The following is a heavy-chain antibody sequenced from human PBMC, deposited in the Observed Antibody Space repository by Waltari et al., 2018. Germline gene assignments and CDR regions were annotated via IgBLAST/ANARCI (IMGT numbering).Heavy chain of an antibody. Sequence: QVQLQESGPGLVNPSETLSLTCTVSGGSIRTHYWSWIRQSPGKGLEWIGYSYYTGSTNYNPPLKSRVSISVDTSKNQFSLKLTSGTAADTAVYYCASDTVLGGFDIWGQGTMVTVSS. CDR3: ASDTVLGGFDI. CDR1: GGSIRTHY. D-gene: IGHD2-15*01. CDR2: SYYTGST. J-gene: IGHJ3*02. V-gene: IGHV4-59*08.